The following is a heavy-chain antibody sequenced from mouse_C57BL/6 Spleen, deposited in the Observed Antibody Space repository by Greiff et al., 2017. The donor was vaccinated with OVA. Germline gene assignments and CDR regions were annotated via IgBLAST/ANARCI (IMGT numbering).Heavy chain of an antibody. D-gene: IGHD2-3*01. CDR2: ISGGGGNT. CDR1: GFTFSSYT. Sequence: EVKVVESGGGLVKPGGSLKLSCAASGFTFSSYTMSWVRQTPEKRLEWVATISGGGGNTYYPDSVKGRFTISRDNAKNTLYLQMSSLRSEDTALYYCARHGWQFDYWGQGTTLTVSS. J-gene: IGHJ2*01. V-gene: IGHV5-9*01. CDR3: ARHGWQFDY.